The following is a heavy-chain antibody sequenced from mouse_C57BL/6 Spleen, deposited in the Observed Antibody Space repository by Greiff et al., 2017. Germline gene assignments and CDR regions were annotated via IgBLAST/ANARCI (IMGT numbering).Heavy chain of an antibody. CDR3: AREGGSSYVWYFDV. CDR2: IYYSGTI. V-gene: IGHV3-5*01. CDR1: GISITTGNYR. Sequence: EVQGVESGPGLVKPSQTVFLTCTVTGISITTGNYRWSWIRQFPGNKLEWIGYIYYSGTITYNPSLTSRTTITRDTPKNQFFLEMNSLTAEDTATYYCAREGGSSYVWYFDVWGTGTTVTVSS. D-gene: IGHD1-1*01. J-gene: IGHJ1*03.